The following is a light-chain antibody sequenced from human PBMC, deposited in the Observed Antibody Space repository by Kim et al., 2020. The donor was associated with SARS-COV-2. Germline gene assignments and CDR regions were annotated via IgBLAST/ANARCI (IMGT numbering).Light chain of an antibody. J-gene: IGKJ4*01. Sequence: DVVMTQSPDSLAVSLGERATINCKSSQSVLYTSNNKNSLVWYQQKAGQPPKALIFWASTRESGVPDRFSGSGSGTDFTHTISSLQAEDEAVLYSQQYFSTPLIFGG. CDR3: QQYFSTPLI. CDR1: QSVLYTSNNKNS. V-gene: IGKV4-1*01. CDR2: WAS.